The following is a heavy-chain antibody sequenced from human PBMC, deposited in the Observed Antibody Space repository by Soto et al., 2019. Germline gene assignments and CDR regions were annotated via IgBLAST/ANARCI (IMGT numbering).Heavy chain of an antibody. CDR2: IYYNGST. V-gene: IGHV4-39*01. D-gene: IGHD4-17*01. Sequence: SETLSLTCTVSGASMTSSSYYWGCVRQPPGVGLEWIGTIYYNGSTFYSPSLKSRVTISVDTSKNHFSLRLRSVTAADPPIYSCAMTTVTSPHYFAFWGQGALVPVSS. CDR1: GASMTSSSYY. CDR3: AMTTVTSPHYFAF. J-gene: IGHJ4*02.